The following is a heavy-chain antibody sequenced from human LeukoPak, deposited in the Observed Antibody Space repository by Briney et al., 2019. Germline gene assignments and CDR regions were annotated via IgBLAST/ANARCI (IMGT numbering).Heavy chain of an antibody. V-gene: IGHV3-23*01. CDR2: ISGRGDST. CDR1: GFIFSIYA. Sequence: GGSLRLSCAASGFIFSIYAMTWVRQAPGKGLEWVSAISGRGDSTYYADSVKGRFTISRDNSKNTLYLQMNNLRAEDTAVYYCANDLAGGSYYFAMDVWGPGTTVTVSS. J-gene: IGHJ6*02. CDR3: ANDLAGGSYYFAMDV. D-gene: IGHD3-16*01.